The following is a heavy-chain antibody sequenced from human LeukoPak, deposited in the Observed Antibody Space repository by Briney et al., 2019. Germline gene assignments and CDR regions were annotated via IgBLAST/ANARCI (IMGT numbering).Heavy chain of an antibody. Sequence: WASVKVSCKASGGTFSSYAISWVRQAPGQGLEWMGGIIPIFGTANYAQKFQGRVTITADKSTSTAYMELSSLRSEDTAVYYCAREPRECSGGSCYSRLIFDYWGQGTLVTVSS. CDR3: AREPRECSGGSCYSRLIFDY. J-gene: IGHJ4*02. V-gene: IGHV1-69*06. CDR1: GGTFSSYA. CDR2: IIPIFGTA. D-gene: IGHD2-15*01.